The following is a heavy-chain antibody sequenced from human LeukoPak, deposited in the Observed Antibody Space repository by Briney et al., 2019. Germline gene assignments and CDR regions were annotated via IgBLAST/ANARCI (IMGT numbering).Heavy chain of an antibody. CDR1: GGSISSGDYS. D-gene: IGHD5-18*01. CDR3: ASHTAFDY. V-gene: IGHV4-30-2*01. CDR2: IYHSGRT. Sequence: PSQTLSLTCAVSGGSISSGDYSWSWIRQPPGKGLEWIGYIYHSGRTYYNPSLKSRVTISVDTSKNQFSLKLSSVTAADTAVYYCASHTAFDYWGQGTLVTVSS. J-gene: IGHJ4*02.